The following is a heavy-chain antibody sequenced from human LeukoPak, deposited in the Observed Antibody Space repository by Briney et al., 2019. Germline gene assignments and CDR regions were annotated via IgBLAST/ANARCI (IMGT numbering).Heavy chain of an antibody. CDR1: GFTFSSYA. J-gene: IGHJ4*02. CDR3: ARDQYDTWSRRGNFDS. D-gene: IGHD3-3*01. CDR2: ISYDGSNK. V-gene: IGHV3-30-3*01. Sequence: GRSLRLSCAASGFTFSSYAMHWVRQAPGKGLEWVAVISYDGSNKYYADSVKGRFTISRDNTKNSLYLQMNSLRAEDTAVFYCARDQYDTWSRRGNFDSWGQGTLVIVSS.